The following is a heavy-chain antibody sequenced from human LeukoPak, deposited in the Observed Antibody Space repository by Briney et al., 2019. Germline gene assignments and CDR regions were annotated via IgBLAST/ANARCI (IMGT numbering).Heavy chain of an antibody. D-gene: IGHD6-13*01. Sequence: SVKVSCKASGGTFSSYAISWVRQAPGQGLEWMGGIIPIFGTANYAQKFQGRVTITTDESTSTAYMELSSLRSEDTAVYYCAREPRGLYSSSWYFDYWGQGTLVTVSS. CDR2: IIPIFGTA. J-gene: IGHJ4*02. V-gene: IGHV1-69*05. CDR1: GGTFSSYA. CDR3: AREPRGLYSSSWYFDY.